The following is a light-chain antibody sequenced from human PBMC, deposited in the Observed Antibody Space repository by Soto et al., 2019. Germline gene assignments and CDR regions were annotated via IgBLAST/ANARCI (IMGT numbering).Light chain of an antibody. J-gene: IGKJ5*01. Sequence: ELVLTQSPGTLPLSPGERATLSCRASQSVSSKLAWYQQKPGQAPRLLISGASNRATGIPDRFSGSGSGTDFILTISRLEPEDFALYYCQQYGSSVTFGQGTRLEI. CDR1: QSVSSK. V-gene: IGKV3-20*01. CDR3: QQYGSSVT. CDR2: GAS.